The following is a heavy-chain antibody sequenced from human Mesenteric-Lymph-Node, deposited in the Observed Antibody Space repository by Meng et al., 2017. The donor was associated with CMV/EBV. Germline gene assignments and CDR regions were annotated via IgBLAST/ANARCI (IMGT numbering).Heavy chain of an antibody. CDR2: IRYDGSNK. D-gene: IGHD3-16*01. J-gene: IGHJ4*02. Sequence: GESLKISCAVSGFTFSSYGMHWVRQAPGKGLEWVAFIRYDGSNKYYADSVKGRFTISRDNSKNTLYLQMNSLRAEDTAVYYCTKDGGLYFDYWGQGTLVTVSS. CDR1: GFTFSSYG. V-gene: IGHV3-30*02. CDR3: TKDGGLYFDY.